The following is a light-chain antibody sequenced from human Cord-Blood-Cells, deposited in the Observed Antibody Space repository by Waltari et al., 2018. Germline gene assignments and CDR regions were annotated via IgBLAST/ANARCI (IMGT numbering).Light chain of an antibody. CDR2: WAS. CDR3: QQYYSTPYT. J-gene: IGKJ2*01. CDR1: QSVLYSSNNKNY. V-gene: IGKV4-1*01. Sequence: DIVMTQSPDSLAVSLGERATINCKSSQSVLYSSNNKNYLAWYQQQPGQHPKLLIYWASTRESGVPDRFSGSGSGTDFTLTISSLQAEDVAVYYCQQYYSTPYTFGQGTKLEIK.